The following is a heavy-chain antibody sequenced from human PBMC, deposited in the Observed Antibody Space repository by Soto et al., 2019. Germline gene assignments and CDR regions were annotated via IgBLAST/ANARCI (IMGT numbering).Heavy chain of an antibody. CDR3: AGSSSFYSPFDY. CDR1: GYTFSSYC. J-gene: IGHJ4*01. Sequence: ASVKVSCKASGYTFSSYCISWVREAPGQGLEWLGWINAYNGNTNYAQKFQGRVTITTDTSTSTVYMELKSLRSDDTAVYYCAGSSSFYSPFDYWGQGTLVTVSS. CDR2: INAYNGNT. V-gene: IGHV1-18*01. D-gene: IGHD2-2*01.